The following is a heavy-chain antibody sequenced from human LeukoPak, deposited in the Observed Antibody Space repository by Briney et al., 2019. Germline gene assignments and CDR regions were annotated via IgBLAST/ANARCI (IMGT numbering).Heavy chain of an antibody. D-gene: IGHD6-19*01. CDR1: GFTFSRYW. Sequence: GSLRLSCAASGFTFSRYWMSWVSQPPGKGLEWIGEINHSGSTNYNPSLKSRLTISVDTSKNQFSLKLSSVTAADTAVYYCARGGGSGWYVDYWGQGTLVTVSS. V-gene: IGHV4-34*01. CDR2: INHSGST. CDR3: ARGGGSGWYVDY. J-gene: IGHJ4*02.